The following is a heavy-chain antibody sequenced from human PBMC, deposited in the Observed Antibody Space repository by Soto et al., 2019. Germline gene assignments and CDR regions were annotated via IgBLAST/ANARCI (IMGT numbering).Heavy chain of an antibody. CDR3: ARLLLDSSGYYYDYFDY. CDR1: GGCIRSSIYY. V-gene: IGHV4-39*01. Sequence: PSETMSLTSTVSGGCIRSSIYYWGWIRHPPGKGLEWIGSIYYSGSTYYNPSLKSRVTISVDTSKNQFSLKLSSVTAADTAVYYCARLLLDSSGYYYDYFDYWGQGTLVTVSS. D-gene: IGHD3-22*01. J-gene: IGHJ4*02. CDR2: IYYSGST.